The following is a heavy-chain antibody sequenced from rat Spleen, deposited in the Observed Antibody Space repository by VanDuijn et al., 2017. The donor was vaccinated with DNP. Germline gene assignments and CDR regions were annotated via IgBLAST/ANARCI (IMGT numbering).Heavy chain of an antibody. J-gene: IGHJ4*01. D-gene: IGHD5-1*01. Sequence: EVQLVESGGGLVQPGRSLKLSCAASGFIFSNYDMAWVRQTPTKGLEWVATISTSGSRTYYPDSVKSRFTISRDNAKSSLYLQMNSLKSEDTATYYCARVQLGYYALDAWGQGTSVTVSS. V-gene: IGHV5-27*01. CDR2: ISTSGSRT. CDR1: GFIFSNYD. CDR3: ARVQLGYYALDA.